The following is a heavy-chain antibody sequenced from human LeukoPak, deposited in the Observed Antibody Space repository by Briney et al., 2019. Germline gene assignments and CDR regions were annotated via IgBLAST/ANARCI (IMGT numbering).Heavy chain of an antibody. CDR1: GFTFSTYA. J-gene: IGHJ4*02. V-gene: IGHV3-23*01. CDR3: AKSPGSSGWNYFDY. D-gene: IGHD6-19*01. Sequence: PGGSLRLSCAASGFTFSTYAMSWVRQAPGKGLEWVSVISGSGGTTYYADSVKGRFTVSRDNSKNPLYLQMNSLRAEDTAIYYCAKSPGSSGWNYFDYWGQGTLVTVSS. CDR2: ISGSGGTT.